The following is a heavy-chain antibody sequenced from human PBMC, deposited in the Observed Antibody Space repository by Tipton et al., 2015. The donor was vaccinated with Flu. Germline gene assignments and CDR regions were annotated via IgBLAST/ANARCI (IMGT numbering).Heavy chain of an antibody. CDR1: GYSFTSYW. V-gene: IGHV5-51*01. CDR2: IYPGDSDT. Sequence: QLVQSGAEVKKPGESLKISCKGSGYSFTSYWIGWVRQMPGKGLERMGIIYPGDSDTRYSPSFQGQVTISADKSISTAYLQWSSLKASDPAMYYCARDRDSSGYYSNWYFDLWGRGTLVTVSS. CDR3: ARDRDSSGYYSNWYFDL. D-gene: IGHD3-22*01. J-gene: IGHJ2*01.